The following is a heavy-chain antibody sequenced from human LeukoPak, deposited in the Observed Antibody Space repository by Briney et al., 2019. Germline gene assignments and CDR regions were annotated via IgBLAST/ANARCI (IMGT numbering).Heavy chain of an antibody. CDR3: ARVGGVGSRGAEYFHH. D-gene: IGHD3-16*01. CDR1: GDSVSSNSAT. CDR2: TYYRSRWYN. Sequence: SQTLSLTCAISGDSVSSNSATWNWIRQSPSRGLEWLGRTYYRSRWYNDYAVSVKSRITINPDTAKNQFSLQLTSVTPEDTAVYYCARVGGVGSRGAEYFHHWGQGTLVTVSS. J-gene: IGHJ1*01. V-gene: IGHV6-1*01.